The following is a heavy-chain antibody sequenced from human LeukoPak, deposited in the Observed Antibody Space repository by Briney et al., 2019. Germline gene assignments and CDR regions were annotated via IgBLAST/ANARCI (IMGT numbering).Heavy chain of an antibody. D-gene: IGHD3-10*01. J-gene: IGHJ4*02. CDR3: ARDKPFGGSRSHFDY. Sequence: GGSLRLSCAASGFTFSSYWMSWVRQAPGKGLEWVANINQDGREKYYVGSVKGRFTISRDNAESSVYLQMNSLRAEDTALYYCARDKPFGGSRSHFDYWGQGNLVTVSS. CDR2: INQDGREK. V-gene: IGHV3-7*01. CDR1: GFTFSSYW.